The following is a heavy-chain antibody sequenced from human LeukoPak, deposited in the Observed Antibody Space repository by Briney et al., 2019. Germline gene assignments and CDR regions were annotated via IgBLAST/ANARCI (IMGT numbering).Heavy chain of an antibody. V-gene: IGHV3-21*01. D-gene: IGHD3-10*01. CDR2: ISSSSSYI. Sequence: GGSLRLSCAASGSTFSSYSMNWVRQASGKGLEWVSSISSSSSYIYYADSVKGRFTISRDNAKNSLYLQMNSLRAEDTAVYYCAGDRVKLAPPLDYWGQGTLVTVSS. CDR3: AGDRVKLAPPLDY. CDR1: GSTFSSYS. J-gene: IGHJ4*02.